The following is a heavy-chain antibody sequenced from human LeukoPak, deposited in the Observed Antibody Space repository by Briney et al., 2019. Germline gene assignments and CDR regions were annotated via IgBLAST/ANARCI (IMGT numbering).Heavy chain of an antibody. J-gene: IGHJ4*02. D-gene: IGHD2-21*02. Sequence: ASVKVSCKASGYTFTSYYMHWVRQAPGQGLEWMGIINPSGGSTSYAQKFQGRVTMTRDTSTSTVYMELSSLRSEDTAVYYCARGALAYCGGDCYSPDYWGQGTLVTVS. V-gene: IGHV1-46*01. CDR2: INPSGGST. CDR1: GYTFTSYY. CDR3: ARGALAYCGGDCYSPDY.